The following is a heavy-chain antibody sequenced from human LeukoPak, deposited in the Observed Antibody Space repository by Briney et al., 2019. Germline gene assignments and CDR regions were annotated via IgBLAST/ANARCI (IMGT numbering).Heavy chain of an antibody. J-gene: IGHJ6*02. CDR3: ARYTWYYYYYGMDV. Sequence: ASVKVSCKASGYTFTSYGISWVRQAPGQGLEWMGWISAYNGNTNYAQKLQGRVTMTTDTSTSTAYMELRSLRSDDTAVYYCARYTWYYYYYGMDVWGQGTTVTVSS. D-gene: IGHD2-2*02. CDR1: GYTFTSYG. CDR2: ISAYNGNT. V-gene: IGHV1-18*04.